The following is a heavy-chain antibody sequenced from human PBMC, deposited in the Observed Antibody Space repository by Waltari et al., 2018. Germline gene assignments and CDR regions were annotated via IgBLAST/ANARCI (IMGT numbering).Heavy chain of an antibody. J-gene: IGHJ6*03. CDR1: GDSISRVGSH. CDR2: ISSRGAT. Sequence: QVQLQESGPGLAKPSQTLSLICSVSGDSISRVGSHWTWIRQPPGKGLEWVGSISSRGATYYNPSLKSRVSMSGDTSNNQFSLRLTSVTAADTAIYYCGIAYGGDYYFYYYMDVWGKGTAVTVSS. D-gene: IGHD3-16*01. V-gene: IGHV4-30-4*01. CDR3: GIAYGGDYYFYYYMDV.